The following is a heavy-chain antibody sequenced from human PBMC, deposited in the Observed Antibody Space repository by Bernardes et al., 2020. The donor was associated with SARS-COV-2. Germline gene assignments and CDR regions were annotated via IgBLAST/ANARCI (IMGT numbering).Heavy chain of an antibody. J-gene: IGHJ4*02. CDR2: ISGRGGST. CDR3: AKDLGDIVLKVSYYFDY. D-gene: IGHD2-8*01. Sequence: GGALRLSCAASGFTFSKYAMNWVRQAPGKGVGGGASISGRGGSTYYADSVKGRFTISRDNSKNTLYVQMNSLRAEDTALYFCAKDLGDIVLKVSYYFDYWGQGTLVTVSS. CDR1: GFTFSKYA. V-gene: IGHV3-23*01.